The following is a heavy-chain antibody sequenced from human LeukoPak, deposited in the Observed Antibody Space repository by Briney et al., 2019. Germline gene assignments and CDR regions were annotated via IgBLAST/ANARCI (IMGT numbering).Heavy chain of an antibody. V-gene: IGHV4-30-4*08. Sequence: PSQTLSLTCTVSGGSISSGDYYWSWIRQPPGKGLEWIGYIYYSGSTYYNPSLKSRVTISVDTSKNQFSLKLSSVTAADTAVYYCARRQAIVVAFYFDYWGQGTLVTVSS. D-gene: IGHD3-22*01. J-gene: IGHJ4*02. CDR1: GGSISSGDYY. CDR2: IYYSGST. CDR3: ARRQAIVVAFYFDY.